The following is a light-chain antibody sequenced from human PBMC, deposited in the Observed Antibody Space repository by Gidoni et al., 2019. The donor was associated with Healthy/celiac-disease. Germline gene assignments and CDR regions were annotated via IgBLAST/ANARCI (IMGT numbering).Light chain of an antibody. Sequence: DIQMTQSPSTLSASVGDRVTITCRASQSTSSWLAWYQQKPGQAPKLLVYKASSLESGVPSRFSGSGSGTKFTLTISSLQPDDIATYYCQQYNSYWTFGQGTKVEIK. J-gene: IGKJ1*01. CDR3: QQYNSYWT. CDR2: KAS. CDR1: QSTSSW. V-gene: IGKV1-5*03.